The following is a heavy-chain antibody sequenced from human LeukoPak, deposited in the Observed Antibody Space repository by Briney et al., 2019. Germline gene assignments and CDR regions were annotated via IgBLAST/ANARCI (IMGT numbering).Heavy chain of an antibody. CDR1: GYPFTSYW. CDR3: ARTHHYGSGSYGDY. V-gene: IGHV5-51*01. CDR2: IYPSDSDT. Sequence: GESLKISCKGSGYPFTSYWIGWVRQMPGKGLEWMGIIYPSDSDTRYSPSFQGQVTISADKSISTAYLQWTSLKASDSAMYYCARTHHYGSGSYGDYWGQGTLVTVSS. D-gene: IGHD3-10*01. J-gene: IGHJ4*02.